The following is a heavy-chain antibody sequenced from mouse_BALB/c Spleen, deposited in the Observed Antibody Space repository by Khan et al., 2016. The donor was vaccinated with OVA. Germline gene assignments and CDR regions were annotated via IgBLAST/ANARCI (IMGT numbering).Heavy chain of an antibody. V-gene: IGHV5-6*01. CDR3: ASHLTGSFAY. CDR2: ISSDGDYT. Sequence: EVKLVESGGDLVKPGGSLKLSCAASGFTFSSYSMSWVRQTPDKRLEWVATISSDGDYTYYPDSVKGRFTISRDNAKNTLYLQMSSLKSEDTAMYDCASHLTGSFAYWGQGTLVTVSA. CDR1: GFTFSSYS. D-gene: IGHD4-1*01. J-gene: IGHJ3*01.